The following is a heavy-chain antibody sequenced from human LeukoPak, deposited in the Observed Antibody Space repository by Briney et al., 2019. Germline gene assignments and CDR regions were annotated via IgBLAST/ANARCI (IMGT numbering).Heavy chain of an antibody. CDR2: ISSSSSYI. J-gene: IGHJ4*02. V-gene: IGHV3-21*01. CDR1: GFTFSSYS. CDR3: ARGGAVADYYFDY. Sequence: GGSLRLSCAASGFTFSSYSMNWVRQAPGKGLEWVSSISSSSSYIYYADSVKGRFTISRDNAKNSLYLQMNSLRAEDTAVYYCARGGAVADYYFDYWGQGTLVTVSS. D-gene: IGHD6-19*01.